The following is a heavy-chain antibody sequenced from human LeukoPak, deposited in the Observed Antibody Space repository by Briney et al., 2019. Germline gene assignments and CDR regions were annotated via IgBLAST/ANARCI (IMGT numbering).Heavy chain of an antibody. CDR1: GFTVSSNY. Sequence: GGSLRLSCAASGFTVSSNYMSWVRQAPGKGLEWVSVIYSGGSTYYADSVKGRFTISRDNSKNTLYLQMNSLRAEDTAVYYCAREPVGGVVAEGYFNYWGQGTLVTVSS. CDR2: IYSGGST. CDR3: AREPVGGVVAEGYFNY. D-gene: IGHD2-15*01. V-gene: IGHV3-53*01. J-gene: IGHJ4*02.